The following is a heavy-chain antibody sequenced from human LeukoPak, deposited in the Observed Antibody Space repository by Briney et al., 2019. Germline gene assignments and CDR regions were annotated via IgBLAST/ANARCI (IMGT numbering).Heavy chain of an antibody. CDR3: AAILGRGYCTNGVCYMGA. V-gene: IGHV1-8*03. D-gene: IGHD2-8*01. CDR2: MNPNSGNT. Sequence: ASVKVSCKASGYTFTSYDINWVRQATGQGLEWMGWMNPNSGNTGYAQKFQGRVTITRNTSISTAYMELSSLRSEDTAVYYCAAILGRGYCTNGVCYMGAWGQGTLVTVSS. J-gene: IGHJ4*02. CDR1: GYTFTSYD.